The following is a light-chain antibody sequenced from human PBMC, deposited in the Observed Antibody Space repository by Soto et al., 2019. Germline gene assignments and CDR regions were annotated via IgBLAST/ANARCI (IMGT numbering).Light chain of an antibody. J-gene: IGKJ1*01. CDR1: QSLSGN. CDR2: RAS. CDR3: QQYNNWPRT. Sequence: EIVMTQSPATLSVSPGERVTLSCRASQSLSGNLDWYQQKPGLAPRLLINRASTRATGIPARFSGSGSETEFTLTISSLQSEDFAGYYCQQYNNWPRTFGQGTKVEIK. V-gene: IGKV3-15*01.